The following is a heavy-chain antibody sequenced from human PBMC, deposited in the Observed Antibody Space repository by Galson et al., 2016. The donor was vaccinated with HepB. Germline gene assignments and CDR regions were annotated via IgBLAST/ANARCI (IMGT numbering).Heavy chain of an antibody. Sequence: SLRLSCAASGFTFSSHAMHWVRQAPGKGLEWVAIISYDGSNAYYADSVKGRFTISRDNSKNPMYLQMNSLRAEDTAVYYCARTGDCSSTSCYLPFDHWGQGTLVTVSS. V-gene: IGHV3-30*04. J-gene: IGHJ4*02. CDR3: ARTGDCSSTSCYLPFDH. CDR2: ISYDGSNA. D-gene: IGHD2-2*01. CDR1: GFTFSSHA.